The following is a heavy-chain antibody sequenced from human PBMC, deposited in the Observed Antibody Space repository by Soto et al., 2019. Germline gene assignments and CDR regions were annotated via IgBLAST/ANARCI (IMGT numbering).Heavy chain of an antibody. J-gene: IGHJ4*02. CDR2: ITSGSSTI. D-gene: IGHD3-22*01. V-gene: IGHV3-48*01. CDR1: GFTLSSYN. Sequence: SLRLSCAASGFTLSSYNMNWVRQAPGKGLEWVSYITSGSSTIYYADSVKGRFTISRDNAKNSLFLQMNGLRAEDTAVYYCARDNSYDSSLDYWGQGTLVTVSS. CDR3: ARDNSYDSSLDY.